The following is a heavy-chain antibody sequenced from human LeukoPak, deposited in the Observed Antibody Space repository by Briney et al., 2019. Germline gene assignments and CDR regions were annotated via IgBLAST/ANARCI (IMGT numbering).Heavy chain of an antibody. Sequence: QSGGSLRLSCAASGFTFSSYWMTWVRQAPGKGLEWVANIKQDGSKKNYVGSVKGRFTISRDNAKNSLYLQMNSLRAEETAVYYCARVDYRDEGMDVWGKGTTVTVSS. D-gene: IGHD4-11*01. CDR1: GFTFSSYW. J-gene: IGHJ6*03. V-gene: IGHV3-7*01. CDR3: ARVDYRDEGMDV. CDR2: IKQDGSKK.